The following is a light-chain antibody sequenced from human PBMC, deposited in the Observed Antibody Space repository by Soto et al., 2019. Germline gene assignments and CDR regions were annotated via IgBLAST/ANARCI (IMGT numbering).Light chain of an antibody. CDR3: CSYAGSSTYVV. J-gene: IGLJ2*01. CDR1: SSDIGSYNF. V-gene: IGLV2-23*02. Sequence: QSVLTQAASVSGSPGQSITISCTGSSSDIGSYNFVSWYQQPPGKAPKLMISDVSKRPSGVSNRFSGSKSGNTASLTISGLQAEDEADYYCCSYAGSSTYVVFGGGTKLTVL. CDR2: DVS.